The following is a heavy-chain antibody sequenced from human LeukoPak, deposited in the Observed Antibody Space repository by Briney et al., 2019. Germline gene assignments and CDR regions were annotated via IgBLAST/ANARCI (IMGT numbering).Heavy chain of an antibody. J-gene: IGHJ4*02. V-gene: IGHV3-21*01. D-gene: IGHD3-16*01. CDR2: ISSSSSYI. CDR3: ARGDSGGMDY. CDR1: RFTFSRYS. Sequence: GGSLRLSCAASRFTFSRYSMNWVRRAPGKGLEWVSSISSSSSYIYYADSVKGRFTISRDNANNSLYLQMNSLRAEDTTVYYCARGDSGGMDYWGQGTLVTVSS.